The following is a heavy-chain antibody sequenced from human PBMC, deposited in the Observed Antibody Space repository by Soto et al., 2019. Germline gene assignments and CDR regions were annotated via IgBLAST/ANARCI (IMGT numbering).Heavy chain of an antibody. CDR2: IDTSGNT. CDR1: GGSISTYY. V-gene: IGHV4-4*07. D-gene: IGHD6-13*01. J-gene: IGHJ6*02. CDR3: TRYSSNWFQTEGMDV. Sequence: SETLSLTCTVSGGSISTYYWSCVRQPAGKGLEWIGRIDTSGNTNYNPSLKSRVTMSVDTSKKQFSLKLTSVTAADTDVYYCTRYSSNWFQTEGMDVWGQGTTVTVSS.